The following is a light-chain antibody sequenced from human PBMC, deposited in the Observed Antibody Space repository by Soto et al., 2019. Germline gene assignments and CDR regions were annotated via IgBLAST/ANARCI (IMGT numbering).Light chain of an antibody. V-gene: IGKV3-11*01. CDR3: QQRSNWPA. CDR2: DAS. J-gene: IGKJ4*01. CDR1: QSVSSN. Sequence: DIVLTQSPATLSLSPGERATLSCRASQSVSSNLAWYQQKPGQAPRLLIYDASIRATGIPARFSGSGSGTDFTLTISSLQPEYFAVYYCQQRSNWPAFGGGTKVEIK.